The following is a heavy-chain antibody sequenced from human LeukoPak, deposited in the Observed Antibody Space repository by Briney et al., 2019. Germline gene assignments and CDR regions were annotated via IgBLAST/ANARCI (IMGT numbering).Heavy chain of an antibody. CDR2: INHSGST. CDR1: GGSFSGYY. J-gene: IGHJ4*02. Sequence: KPSETLSLTCAVYGGSFSGYYWSWIRQPPGKGLEWIGEINHSGSTKYNTSLKSRVTISVDTSKNQFSLKLSSVTAAATAVYYCARGGVGATGFDYWGQGTLVTVSS. V-gene: IGHV4-34*01. CDR3: ARGGVGATGFDY. D-gene: IGHD1-26*01.